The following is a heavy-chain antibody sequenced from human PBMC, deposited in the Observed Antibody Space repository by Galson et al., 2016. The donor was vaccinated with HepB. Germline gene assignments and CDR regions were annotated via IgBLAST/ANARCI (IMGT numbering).Heavy chain of an antibody. Sequence: SVKVSCKASGYNFVYRTLHWVRQAPGQRLEWMGWINPGNGNIRYSQRFQGRVTITRDTSATTAYMALSGLKSEDPAIYYCATDLPGALMACDVWGQGTIVLVSS. V-gene: IGHV1-3*01. J-gene: IGHJ3*01. D-gene: IGHD1-14*01. CDR1: GYNFVYRT. CDR2: INPGNGNI. CDR3: ATDLPGALMACDV.